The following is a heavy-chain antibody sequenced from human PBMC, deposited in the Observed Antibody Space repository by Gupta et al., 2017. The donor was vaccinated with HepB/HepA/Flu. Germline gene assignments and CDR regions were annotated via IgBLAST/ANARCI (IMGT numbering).Heavy chain of an antibody. D-gene: IGHD1-1*01. V-gene: IGHV3-30-3*01. CDR2: ISYDGSNK. CDR3: ARVERGVFDY. CDR1: TFSSYA. J-gene: IGHJ4*02. Sequence: TFSSYAMHWVGQAPGKGLEWVAVISYDGSNKYYADSVKGRFTISRDNSKNTLYLQMNSLRAEDTAVYYCARVERGVFDYWGQGTLVTVSS.